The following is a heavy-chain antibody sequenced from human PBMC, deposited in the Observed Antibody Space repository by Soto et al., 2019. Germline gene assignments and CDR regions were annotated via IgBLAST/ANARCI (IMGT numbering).Heavy chain of an antibody. V-gene: IGHV1-69*02. CDR3: ASRSSSSWPDSIRDYGMDV. Sequence: QVQLVQSGAEVKKPGSSVKVSCKASGGTFSSYTISWVRQAPGQGLEWMGRIIPILGIANYAQKCQGRVTITADTSTSTAYMELSSLRAEDTAVYDCASRSSSSWPDSIRDYGMDVWGQGTTVTVSS. J-gene: IGHJ6*02. CDR2: IIPILGIA. D-gene: IGHD6-13*01. CDR1: GGTFSSYT.